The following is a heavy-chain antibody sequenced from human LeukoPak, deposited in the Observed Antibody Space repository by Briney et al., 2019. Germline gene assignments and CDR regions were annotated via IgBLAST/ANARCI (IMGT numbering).Heavy chain of an antibody. CDR1: GFTFSSYS. CDR2: ISSSSSYI. Sequence: GGSLRLSCAASGFTFSSYSMNWVRQAPGKGLEWVSSISSSSSYIYYADSVKGRFTISRDNAKNSLYLQMNSLRAEDTAVYYCARGIEYSSSSRYYYYYYYMDVWGKGTTVTVSS. J-gene: IGHJ6*03. CDR3: ARGIEYSSSSRYYYYYYYMDV. V-gene: IGHV3-21*01. D-gene: IGHD6-6*01.